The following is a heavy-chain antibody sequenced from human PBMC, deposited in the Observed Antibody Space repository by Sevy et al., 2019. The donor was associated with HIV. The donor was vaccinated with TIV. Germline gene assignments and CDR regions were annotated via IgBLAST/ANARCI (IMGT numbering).Heavy chain of an antibody. CDR1: GFTFSSYW. D-gene: IGHD6-19*01. V-gene: IGHV3-7*03. J-gene: IGHJ3*02. CDR2: IKQDGSEK. CDR3: ARDQREIAVSGAFDI. Sequence: GGSLRLSCAASGFTFSSYWMSWVRQAPGKGLEWVANIKQDGSEKYYVDSVKGRFTISRDNAKNSLYLQMNSLRAEDTAVYYCARDQREIAVSGAFDIWGQGTIVTVSS.